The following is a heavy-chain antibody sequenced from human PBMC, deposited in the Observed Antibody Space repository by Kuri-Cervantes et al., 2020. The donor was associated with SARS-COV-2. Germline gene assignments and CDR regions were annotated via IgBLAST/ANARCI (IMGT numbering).Heavy chain of an antibody. J-gene: IGHJ4*02. D-gene: IGHD6-13*01. Sequence: GGSLRLSCAASGSTFSDYYMSWIRQAPGKGLEWVSYISSSGSTIYYADSVKGRFTISRDNAKNSLYLQMNSLRAEDTAVYYCARGYSSSWYRGQASYWGQGTLVTVSS. V-gene: IGHV3-11*01. CDR2: ISSSGSTI. CDR3: ARGYSSSWYRGQASY. CDR1: GSTFSDYY.